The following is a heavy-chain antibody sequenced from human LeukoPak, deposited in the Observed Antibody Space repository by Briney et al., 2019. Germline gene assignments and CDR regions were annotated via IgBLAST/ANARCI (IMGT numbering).Heavy chain of an antibody. J-gene: IGHJ4*02. CDR2: INHSGGT. Sequence: PSETLSLTCVVSGGSFSGDYLTWIRQAPGKGLEWVGDINHSGGTAYNPSLKSRASLSFDTSKNHFSLYLTSVTAAATAVYFCATFADSEPIDTWGQGTLVTVSS. CDR1: GGSFSGDY. D-gene: IGHD2-21*01. V-gene: IGHV4-34*01. CDR3: ATFADSEPIDT.